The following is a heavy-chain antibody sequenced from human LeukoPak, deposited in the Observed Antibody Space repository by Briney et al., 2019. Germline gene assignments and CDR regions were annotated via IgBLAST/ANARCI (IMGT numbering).Heavy chain of an antibody. J-gene: IGHJ4*02. Sequence: KPSDTLSLTCAVSGDSISSNYWWSWIRQPPGKGLEWIGYIYYSGSTNYNPSLKSRVTISVDTSKNQFSLKLSSVTAADTAVYYCARASGITGTNFDYWGQGTLVTVSS. V-gene: IGHV4-61*01. CDR2: IYYSGST. CDR1: GDSISSNYW. D-gene: IGHD1-7*01. CDR3: ARASGITGTNFDY.